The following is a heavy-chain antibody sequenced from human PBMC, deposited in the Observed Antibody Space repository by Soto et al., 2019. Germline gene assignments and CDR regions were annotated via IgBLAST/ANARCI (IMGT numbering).Heavy chain of an antibody. CDR2: MSYDGTNE. CDR3: GKDLHHSSGYFFTVRLNAMDV. CDR1: GFTFSSYA. J-gene: IGHJ6*01. Sequence: VGSLRLSCAASGFTFSSYAMQWVRQAPGKGLEWVALMSYDGTNEYYADSVKGRFTISRDNSKNMLFLQINSLRAEDTAVYYCGKDLHHSSGYFFTVRLNAMDVWGQGTTVTVSS. V-gene: IGHV3-30*18. D-gene: IGHD3-22*01.